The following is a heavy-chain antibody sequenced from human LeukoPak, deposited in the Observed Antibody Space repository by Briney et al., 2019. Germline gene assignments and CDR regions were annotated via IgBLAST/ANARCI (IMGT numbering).Heavy chain of an antibody. CDR2: IYSGGST. D-gene: IGHD5-12*01. CDR1: GFTVSSNY. Sequence: GGSLRLSCAASGFTVSSNYMSWVRQAPGKGLEWVSVIYSGGSTYYADSVKGRFTISRDNSKNTLYLQMNSLRAEDTAVYYCATTGSGYSGYDLSAFDIWGQGTMVTVSS. V-gene: IGHV3-66*01. J-gene: IGHJ3*02. CDR3: ATTGSGYSGYDLSAFDI.